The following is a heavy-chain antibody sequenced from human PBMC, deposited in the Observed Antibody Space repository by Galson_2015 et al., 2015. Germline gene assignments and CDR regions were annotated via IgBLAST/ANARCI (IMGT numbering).Heavy chain of an antibody. CDR2: IYYSGST. V-gene: IGHV4-59*05. CDR3: ARRIAVVGTHYFDY. Sequence: LRLSCAASGFTVSNYNMNWVRQAPGKGLEWIGSIYYSGSTYYNPSLKSRVTISVDTSKNQFSLNLSSVTAADSAVYYCARRIAVVGTHYFDYWGQGTLVTVSS. CDR1: GFTVSNYN. D-gene: IGHD6-19*01. J-gene: IGHJ4*02.